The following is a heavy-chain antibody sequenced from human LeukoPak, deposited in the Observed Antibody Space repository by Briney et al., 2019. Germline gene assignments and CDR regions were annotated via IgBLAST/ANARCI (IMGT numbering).Heavy chain of an antibody. CDR3: AKGSNYYGSGPFDP. CDR2: ISGSGGST. CDR1: GFTFNSYA. J-gene: IGHJ5*02. Sequence: PGGSLRLSCAASGFTFNSYAMSWVRQAPGKGLEWVSAISGSGGSTYYVDSVKGRFTISRDNSKNTLYLQMNSLRAEDTAVYYCAKGSNYYGSGPFDPWGQGTLVTVSS. V-gene: IGHV3-23*01. D-gene: IGHD3-10*01.